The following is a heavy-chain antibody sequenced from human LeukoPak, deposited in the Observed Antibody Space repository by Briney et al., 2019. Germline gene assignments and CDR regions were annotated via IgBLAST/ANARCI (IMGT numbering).Heavy chain of an antibody. CDR3: ARDHPYGDYVPYYYYGMDV. D-gene: IGHD4-17*01. CDR2: INHSGST. V-gene: IGHV4-34*01. Sequence: SETLSLTCAVYGGSFSGYYWSWIRHPPGKGLEWIGEINHSGSTNYNPSPKSRVTISVDTSKNQFSLKLRSVTAADTAVYYCARDHPYGDYVPYYYYGMDVWGQGTTVTVSS. J-gene: IGHJ6*02. CDR1: GGSFSGYY.